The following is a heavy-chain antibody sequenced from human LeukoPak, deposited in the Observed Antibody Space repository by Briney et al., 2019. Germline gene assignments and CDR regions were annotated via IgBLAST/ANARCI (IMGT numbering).Heavy chain of an antibody. J-gene: IGHJ4*02. D-gene: IGHD5-18*01. CDR1: GFTVSSNY. CDR3: AKESLRGHSYGFDN. CDR2: ISASGDTT. Sequence: PGGSLRLSCAASGFTVSSNYMSWVRQAPGKGLEWVSAISASGDTTYYADSVRGRFTISRDNSKNTLYLQMNSLGAGDTALYYCAKESLRGHSYGFDNWGQGTLVTVSS. V-gene: IGHV3-23*01.